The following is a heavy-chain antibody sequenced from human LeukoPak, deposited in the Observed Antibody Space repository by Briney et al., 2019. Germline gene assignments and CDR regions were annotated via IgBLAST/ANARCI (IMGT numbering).Heavy chain of an antibody. CDR2: INHSGST. Sequence: SETLSLTCAVYGGSFSGYYWSWIRQPPGKGLEWIGEINHSGSTNYNPSLKSRVTISVDTSKNQFSLKLSSVTAADTAVYYCARGWYFNYWGQGTLVTVSS. J-gene: IGHJ4*02. CDR1: GGSFSGYY. CDR3: ARGWYFNY. V-gene: IGHV4-34*01.